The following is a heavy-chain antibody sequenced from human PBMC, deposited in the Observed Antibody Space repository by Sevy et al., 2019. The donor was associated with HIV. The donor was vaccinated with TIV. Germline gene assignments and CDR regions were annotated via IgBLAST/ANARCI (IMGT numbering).Heavy chain of an antibody. V-gene: IGHV1-8*01. D-gene: IGHD1-1*01. CDR2: MNPKTGNA. Sequence: ASVKVSCKASGYTFINFDIGWLRQATGQGLEWMGWMNPKTGNAGYAPKFQDRVTITRNTSLTTAYMELSSLRTDDTAVYYCTRGLTTFPYWGQGTLVTVSS. CDR1: GYTFINFD. J-gene: IGHJ4*02. CDR3: TRGLTTFPY.